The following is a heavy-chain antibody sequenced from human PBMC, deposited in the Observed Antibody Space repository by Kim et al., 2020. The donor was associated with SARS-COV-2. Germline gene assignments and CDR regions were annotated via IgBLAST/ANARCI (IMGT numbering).Heavy chain of an antibody. J-gene: IGHJ5*02. Sequence: SVKVSCKASGGTFSSYAISWVRQAPGQGLEWMGGIIPIFGTANYAQKFQGRVTITADESTSTAYMELSSLRSEDTAVYYCAREEALDIVVVVAATWGQGTLVTVSS. CDR1: GGTFSSYA. V-gene: IGHV1-69*13. CDR2: IIPIFGTA. CDR3: AREEALDIVVVVAAT. D-gene: IGHD2-15*01.